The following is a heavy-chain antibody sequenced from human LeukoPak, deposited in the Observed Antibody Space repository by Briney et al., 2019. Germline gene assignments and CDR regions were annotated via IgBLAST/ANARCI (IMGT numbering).Heavy chain of an antibody. CDR1: GFTFSSYG. J-gene: IGHJ4*02. Sequence: PGGSLRLSCAASGFTFSSYGMSWVRQAPGKGLEWVSAISGSGGSTYYADSVKGRFTISRDNSKNTLYLQMNSLRAEDTAVYYCAKDGWRYSYDREYFDYWGQGTLVTVSS. CDR3: AKDGWRYSYDREYFDY. D-gene: IGHD5-18*01. CDR2: ISGSGGST. V-gene: IGHV3-23*01.